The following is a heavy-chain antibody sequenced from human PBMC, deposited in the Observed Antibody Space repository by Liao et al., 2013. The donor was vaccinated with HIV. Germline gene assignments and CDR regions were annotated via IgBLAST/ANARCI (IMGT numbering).Heavy chain of an antibody. CDR1: GGSISSDY. J-gene: IGHJ2*01. CDR3: AREEAYCSGGICYLFPKWYFDL. V-gene: IGHV4-59*01. CDR2: IYFNGNT. D-gene: IGHD2-15*01. Sequence: QVQLQESGPGLVKPSETLSLTCTVSGGSISSDYWGWIRQPPGKGLEWIGNIYFNGNTNFNPSLKSRITISLDTSKNQFSMKLTSVTAADTALYYCAREEAYCSGGICYLFPKWYFDLWGRGTLVTVSS.